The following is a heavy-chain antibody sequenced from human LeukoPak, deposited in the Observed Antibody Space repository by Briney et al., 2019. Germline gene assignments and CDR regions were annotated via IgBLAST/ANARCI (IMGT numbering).Heavy chain of an antibody. Sequence: GGSLRLSCAASGFTFTSYAMNWVRQAPGKGLEWVSVISGSGGSTYYADSVRGRFTISRDNSKNTLYLQMNSLRAEDTAVYYCAKDRRYYDSWGQGTLVTVSS. J-gene: IGHJ4*02. CDR2: ISGSGGST. CDR1: GFTFTSYA. CDR3: AKDRRYYDS. V-gene: IGHV3-23*01. D-gene: IGHD3-22*01.